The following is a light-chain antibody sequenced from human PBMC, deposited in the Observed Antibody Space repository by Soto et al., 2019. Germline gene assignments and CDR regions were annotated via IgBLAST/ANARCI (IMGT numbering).Light chain of an antibody. CDR1: QSVSSRV. CDR2: GAS. J-gene: IGKJ5*01. V-gene: IGKV3-20*01. CDR3: RHFAQNSPIR. Sequence: ATLSCRASQSVSSRVAWYQQRPGQAPRLLTSGASRRATGIPDRFSGSGCGTEFTLPSSSLEPEDFAVYYCRHFAQNSPIRFGDGTRRAI.